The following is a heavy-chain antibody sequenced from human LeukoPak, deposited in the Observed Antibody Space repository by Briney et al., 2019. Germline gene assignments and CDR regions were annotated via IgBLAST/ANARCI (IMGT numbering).Heavy chain of an antibody. Sequence: SETLSLTCTVSGYSISSGYYRGWSRQPPGKGLEWIGSIYHSGSTYYNPSLKSRATISVDTTKNQFSLQLRSVTAADRAAYYCAREIANRLDYWGQGTLVTVSS. CDR2: IYHSGST. CDR3: AREIANRLDY. D-gene: IGHD1-14*01. CDR1: GYSISSGYY. J-gene: IGHJ4*02. V-gene: IGHV4-38-2*02.